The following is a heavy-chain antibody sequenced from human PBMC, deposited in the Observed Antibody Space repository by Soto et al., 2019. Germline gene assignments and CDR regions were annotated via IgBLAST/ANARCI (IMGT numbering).Heavy chain of an antibody. J-gene: IGHJ6*02. CDR3: ARHGPASMRGMDV. Sequence: EVQLVESGGGLVKPGGSLRLSCTASGFTLSTHWMNWVRQAPGKGLEGVSSISSSSSYMYYADSVKGRFTISRDNAKNSLYLHMDSLRAEDTAVYYCARHGPASMRGMDVWGQGTTVTVSS. V-gene: IGHV3-21*01. D-gene: IGHD3-10*01. CDR2: ISSSSSYM. CDR1: GFTLSTHW.